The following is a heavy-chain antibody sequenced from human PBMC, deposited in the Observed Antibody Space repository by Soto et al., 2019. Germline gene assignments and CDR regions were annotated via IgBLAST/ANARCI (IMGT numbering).Heavy chain of an antibody. J-gene: IGHJ6*03. CDR3: ARTIGKIGVVPYLYMDV. CDR1: GYTFTSYD. V-gene: IGHV1-8*01. Sequence: ASVKVSCKASGYTFTSYDINWVRQATGQGLEWMGRMNPNSGNTGYAQKFQGRVTMTRNTSISTAYMELSSLRSEDTAVYYCARTIGKIGVVPYLYMDVWGKGTTVT. CDR2: MNPNSGNT. D-gene: IGHD6-6*01.